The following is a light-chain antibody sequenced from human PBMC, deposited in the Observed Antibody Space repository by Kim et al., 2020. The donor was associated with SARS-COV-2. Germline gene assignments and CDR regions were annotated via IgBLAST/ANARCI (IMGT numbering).Light chain of an antibody. CDR2: AAY. Sequence: AAVGDSVTITCRASQGITSYLAWFQQKPGKVPKRLIYAAYSLQSGVPSRFSGSGSGTEFTLTISSLQPEDFATYYCLQHDSYPLTFGGGTKVDIK. V-gene: IGKV1-17*03. CDR3: LQHDSYPLT. CDR1: QGITSY. J-gene: IGKJ4*01.